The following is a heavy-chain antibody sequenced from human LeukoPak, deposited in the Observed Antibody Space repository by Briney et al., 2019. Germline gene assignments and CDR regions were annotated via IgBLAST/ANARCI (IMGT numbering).Heavy chain of an antibody. CDR3: ATMITVTNYYYYYGMDV. CDR1: GFTFSSYG. J-gene: IGHJ6*02. V-gene: IGHV3-30*03. CDR2: ISYDGSNK. D-gene: IGHD4-17*01. Sequence: PGRSLRLSCAASGFTFSSYGMHWVRQAPGKGLEWVAVISYDGSNKYYADSVKGRFTISRDNSKNTLYLQMNSLRAEDTAVYYCATMITVTNYYYYYGMDVWGQGTTVTVSS.